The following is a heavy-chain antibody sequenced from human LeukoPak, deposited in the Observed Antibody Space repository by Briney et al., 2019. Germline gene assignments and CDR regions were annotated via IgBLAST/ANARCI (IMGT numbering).Heavy chain of an antibody. CDR1: GYTFTSYA. J-gene: IGHJ6*02. CDR2: INTNTGNP. D-gene: IGHD3-9*01. Sequence: ASAKVSCKASGYTFTSYAMNWVRQAPGQGLEWMGWINTNTGNPTYAQGFTGRFVFSLDTSVSTAYLQISSLKAEDTAVYYCARSRQYFDWLFPNYYYYYGTDVWGQGTTVTVSS. CDR3: ARSRQYFDWLFPNYYYYYGTDV. V-gene: IGHV7-4-1*02.